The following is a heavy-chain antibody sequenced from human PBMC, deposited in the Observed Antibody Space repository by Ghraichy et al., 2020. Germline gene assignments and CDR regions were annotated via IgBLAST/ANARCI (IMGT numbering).Heavy chain of an antibody. CDR3: AREGFKGGDPFN. CDR2: IYYSGST. J-gene: IGHJ4*02. CDR1: GGSVSSGSYY. V-gene: IGHV4-61*01. Sequence: SETLSLTCTVSGGSVSSGSYYWSWIRQPPGKGLEWIGYIYYSGSTNYNPSLKSRVTISVDTSKNQFSLKLSSVTAADTAVYYCAREGFKGGDPFNWGQGTLVTVSS. D-gene: IGHD4-17*01.